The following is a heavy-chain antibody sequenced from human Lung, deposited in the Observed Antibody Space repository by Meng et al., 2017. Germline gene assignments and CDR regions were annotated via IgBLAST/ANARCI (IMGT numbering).Heavy chain of an antibody. V-gene: IGHV1-2*06. CDR2: INPNSGGT. D-gene: IGHD5-12*01. CDR3: ARGGGYVTHVDP. Sequence: GKLVASGAEVKQPGGAVKVSCKASGYPFTGYYMHWVRQAPGQGLEWMGRINPNSGGTNYAQKFQGRVTMTRDTSISTAYMELSRLRSDDTAVYYCARGGGYVTHVDPWGQGTLVTVSS. J-gene: IGHJ5*02. CDR1: GYPFTGYY.